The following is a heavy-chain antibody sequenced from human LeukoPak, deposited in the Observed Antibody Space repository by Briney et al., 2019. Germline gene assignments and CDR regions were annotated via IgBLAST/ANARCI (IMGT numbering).Heavy chain of an antibody. Sequence: GESLKISCKGSGYSFTSYWIGWVCQMPGKGLEWMGIIYPGDSDTRYSPSFQGQVTISADKSISTAYLQWSSLKASDTAMYYCARFATLAALAVKALDYWGQGTLVTVSS. CDR1: GYSFTSYW. J-gene: IGHJ4*02. D-gene: IGHD6-6*01. CDR2: IYPGDSDT. V-gene: IGHV5-51*01. CDR3: ARFATLAALAVKALDY.